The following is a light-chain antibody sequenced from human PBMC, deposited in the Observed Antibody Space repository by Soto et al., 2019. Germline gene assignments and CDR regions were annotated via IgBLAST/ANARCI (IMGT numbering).Light chain of an antibody. J-gene: IGKJ1*01. CDR2: AAS. V-gene: IGKV1-6*01. CDR3: LQDYNYPRT. Sequence: AIQMTQSPSSLSASVEDRVTITCRASQGIRNELGWYQEKPGKAPKLLIYAASSLQSGVPSRFSGSGSGTEFTLTISSLQPEDFATYYCLQDYNYPRTFGQGTKVEIK. CDR1: QGIRNE.